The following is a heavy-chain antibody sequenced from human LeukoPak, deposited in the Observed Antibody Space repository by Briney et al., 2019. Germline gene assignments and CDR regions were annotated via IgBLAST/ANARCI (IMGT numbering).Heavy chain of an antibody. Sequence: ASVKVSCKASGYTFTSYGISWVRQAPGQGLEWMGWISAYNGNTNYAQKLQGRVTMTTDTSTSTAYMELRSLRSDDTAVYYCARVSPLRYFDWLGATFDYWGQGTLVTVSS. CDR2: ISAYNGNT. J-gene: IGHJ4*02. V-gene: IGHV1-18*01. D-gene: IGHD3-9*01. CDR3: ARVSPLRYFDWLGATFDY. CDR1: GYTFTSYG.